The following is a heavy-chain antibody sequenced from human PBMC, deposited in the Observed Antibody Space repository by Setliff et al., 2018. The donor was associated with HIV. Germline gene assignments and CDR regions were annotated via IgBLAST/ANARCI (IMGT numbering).Heavy chain of an antibody. Sequence: HPGGSLRLSCAASGFTFSSYAMHWVRQAPGKGLEWVAVISYDGSNKYYADSVKGRFTISRDNSKNTLYLQMNSLRAEDTAVYYCAREMQAAAGSTSTPDYWGQGTLVTVSS. CDR3: AREMQAAAGSTSTPDY. D-gene: IGHD6-13*01. J-gene: IGHJ4*02. CDR2: ISYDGSNK. CDR1: GFTFSSYA. V-gene: IGHV3-30-3*01.